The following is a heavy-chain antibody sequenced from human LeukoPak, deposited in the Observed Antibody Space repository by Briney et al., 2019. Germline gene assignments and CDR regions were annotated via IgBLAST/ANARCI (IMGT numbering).Heavy chain of an antibody. CDR2: INHSGST. V-gene: IGHV4-34*01. CDR1: GGSFSGYY. Sequence: PSETLSLTCAVYGGSFSGYYWSWIRQPPGKGLEWIGEINHSGSTNYNPSLKSRVTISVDTSKNQFSLKLSSVTAADTAVYYCARMVRSSSIAANYYMDVWGKGTKVTVSS. D-gene: IGHD6-6*01. CDR3: ARMVRSSSIAANYYMDV. J-gene: IGHJ6*03.